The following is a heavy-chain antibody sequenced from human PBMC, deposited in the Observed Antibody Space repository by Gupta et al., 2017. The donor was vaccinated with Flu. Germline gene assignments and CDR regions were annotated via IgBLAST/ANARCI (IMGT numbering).Heavy chain of an antibody. CDR1: VSSFDNYA. Sequence: GGGVVQPARSLRLSCTVSVSSFDNYAMHWARQAPGKGLEWVAVISYDGNQKQYADSVKGRFTISRDNSMNKLYLQMNSLTVEGTAVCYCAKDGHRVEYCFYYVDVWGTGTTVTVSS. D-gene: IGHD2/OR15-2a*01. CDR3: AKDGHRVEYCFYYVDV. J-gene: IGHJ6*03. CDR2: ISYDGNQK. V-gene: IGHV3-30*18.